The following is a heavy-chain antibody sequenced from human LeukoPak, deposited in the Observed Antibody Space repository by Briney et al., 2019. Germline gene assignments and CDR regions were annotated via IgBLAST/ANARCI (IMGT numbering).Heavy chain of an antibody. D-gene: IGHD2-2*01. CDR3: ARGPPGSSHPYWGY. Sequence: ASVKVSCKASGYTFTSYDINWVRQAAGQGLEWMGWMNPNSNNTGYAQRFQGRVTMTRNTSISTAYMQLSSLRSEDTAVYYCARGPPGSSHPYWGYWGQETLVTVSS. J-gene: IGHJ4*02. CDR2: MNPNSNNT. CDR1: GYTFTSYD. V-gene: IGHV1-8*01.